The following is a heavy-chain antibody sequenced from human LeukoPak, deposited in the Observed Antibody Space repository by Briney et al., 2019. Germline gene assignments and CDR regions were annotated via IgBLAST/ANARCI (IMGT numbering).Heavy chain of an antibody. Sequence: ASVKVSCKASGYTFTSYGISWVRQAPGQGLEWMGWISAYNGNTNYAQKLQGRVTMTTDTSTSTAYMELRSLRSDDTAVYYCARNEDIVVVPAATGWFDPWGQGTLVTVSS. J-gene: IGHJ5*02. CDR2: ISAYNGNT. CDR3: ARNEDIVVVPAATGWFDP. CDR1: GYTFTSYG. V-gene: IGHV1-18*01. D-gene: IGHD2-2*01.